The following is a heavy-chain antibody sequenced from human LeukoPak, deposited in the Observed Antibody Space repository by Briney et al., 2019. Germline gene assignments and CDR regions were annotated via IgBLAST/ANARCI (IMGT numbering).Heavy chain of an antibody. CDR3: ARLMVGGYYFDY. J-gene: IGHJ4*02. CDR2: IYYSGST. V-gene: IGHV4-39*07. CDR1: GGSISSSSYY. D-gene: IGHD3-10*01. Sequence: SETLSLTCTVSGGSISSSSYYWGWIRQPPGKGLEWIGSIYYSGSTHYNPSLKSRVTISVDTSKNQFSLKLSSVTAADTAVYYCARLMVGGYYFDYWGQGTLVTVSS.